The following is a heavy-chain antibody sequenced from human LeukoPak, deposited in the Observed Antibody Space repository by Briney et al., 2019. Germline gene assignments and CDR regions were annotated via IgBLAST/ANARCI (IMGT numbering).Heavy chain of an antibody. D-gene: IGHD3-22*01. CDR1: GFTFSSYS. V-gene: IGHV3-21*01. Sequence: GGSLRLSCAASGFTFSSYSMNWVRQAPGKGLEWVSSISSSSSYIYYADSVKGRFTISRDNAKNSLYLQMNSLRAEDTAVYYCARVGGNYHDRSGYYLFDYWSQGTLVTVSP. CDR2: ISSSSSYI. CDR3: ARVGGNYHDRSGYYLFDY. J-gene: IGHJ4*02.